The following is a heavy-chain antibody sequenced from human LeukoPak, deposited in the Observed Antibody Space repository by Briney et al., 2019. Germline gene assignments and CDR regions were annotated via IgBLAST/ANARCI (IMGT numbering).Heavy chain of an antibody. D-gene: IGHD3-9*01. CDR1: GGSISSGSYY. J-gene: IGHJ4*02. V-gene: IGHV4-61*02. CDR3: ARDVYYDILTGSTYFDY. Sequence: SETLSLTCTVSGGSISSGSYYWSWIRQPAGKGLEWIGRIYTSGSTNYNPSLKSRVTISVDTSKNQFSLKLSSVTAADTAVYYCARDVYYDILTGSTYFDYWGQGTLVTVSS. CDR2: IYTSGST.